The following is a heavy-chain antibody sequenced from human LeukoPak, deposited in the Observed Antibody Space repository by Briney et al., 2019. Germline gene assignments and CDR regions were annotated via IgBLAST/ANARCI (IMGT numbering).Heavy chain of an antibody. CDR2: ISETVGIT. CDR3: ARGAPGSGWYYFDY. V-gene: IGHV3-23*01. CDR1: RFSFSAFC. J-gene: IGHJ4*02. Sequence: GGSLRLSCAASRFSFSAFCMTWVRQAPGKGLEWVSTISETVGITLYADSVKGRFTIFRDNSKNTLYLQMNSLRAEDTAVYYCARGAPGSGWYYFDYWGQGTLVTVSS. D-gene: IGHD6-19*01.